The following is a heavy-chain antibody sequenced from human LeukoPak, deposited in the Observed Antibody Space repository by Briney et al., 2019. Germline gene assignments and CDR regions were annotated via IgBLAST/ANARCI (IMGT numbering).Heavy chain of an antibody. CDR3: ARDPVGATTPDC. CDR1: GGSFSGYF. D-gene: IGHD1-26*01. J-gene: IGHJ4*02. V-gene: IGHV4-34*01. Sequence: SETLSLTCAVYGGSFSGYFWSWIRQPPGKGLEWIGEINHSGTTNYNPSLKSRVTILVDTSKKQFSLKLSSVTAADTAVYYCARDPVGATTPDCWGQGALVTVSS. CDR2: INHSGTT.